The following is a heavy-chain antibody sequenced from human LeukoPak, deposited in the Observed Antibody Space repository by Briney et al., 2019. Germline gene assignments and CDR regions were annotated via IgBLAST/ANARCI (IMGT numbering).Heavy chain of an antibody. CDR1: GGTFSSYA. CDR2: IIPIFGTA. Sequence: SVKVSCKASGGTFSSYAISWVRQAPGQGLEWMGGIIPIFGTANYAQKFQGRVTITADKSTSTAYMELSSLRSEDTAVYYCARDRFGYIYGNDDYYYGMDVWGKGTTVTVSS. D-gene: IGHD5-18*01. CDR3: ARDRFGYIYGNDDYYYGMDV. V-gene: IGHV1-69*06. J-gene: IGHJ6*04.